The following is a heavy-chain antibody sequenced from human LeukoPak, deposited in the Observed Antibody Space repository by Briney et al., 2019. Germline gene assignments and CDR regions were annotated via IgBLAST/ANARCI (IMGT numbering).Heavy chain of an antibody. CDR1: GGSISSGGYY. V-gene: IGHV4-31*03. CDR3: AREGVLRYYFDY. D-gene: IGHD3-9*01. J-gene: IGHJ4*02. CDR2: IYYSGIT. Sequence: SRTLSLTCTVSGGSISSGGYYWSWIRQHPGKGLEWIGYIYYSGITYYNPSLKSRVTISVDTSKNQFSLKLNSVTAADTAVYYCAREGVLRYYFDYWGQGTLVTVSS.